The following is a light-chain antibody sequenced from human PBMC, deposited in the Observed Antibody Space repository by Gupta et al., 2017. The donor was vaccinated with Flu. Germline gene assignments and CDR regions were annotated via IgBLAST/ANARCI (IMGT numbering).Light chain of an antibody. CDR2: DVF. V-gene: IGKV1-33*01. Sequence: DIQITQSLSSLSASVGDRVTITCQATQDISDHLNWYQQKPGKAPKLLIYDVFNLEAGVPSRFSGGGSGTDFSLPISSLQPEDIATYYCQQCDYPPLTFGGGTKVEIK. J-gene: IGKJ4*01. CDR1: QDISDH. CDR3: QQCDYPPLT.